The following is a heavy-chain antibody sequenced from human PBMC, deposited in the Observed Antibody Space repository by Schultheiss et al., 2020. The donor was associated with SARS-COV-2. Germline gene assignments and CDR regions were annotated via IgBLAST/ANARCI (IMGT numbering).Heavy chain of an antibody. CDR2: IYHSGST. Sequence: SETLSLTCTVSGGSISSYYWSWIRQPPGKGLEWIGSIYHSGSTNYNPSLKSRVTISVDTSKNQFSLKLSSVTAADTAVYYCARQRGYFDYWGQGTLVTVSS. CDR1: GGSISSYY. V-gene: IGHV4-59*08. D-gene: IGHD3-16*01. CDR3: ARQRGYFDY. J-gene: IGHJ4*02.